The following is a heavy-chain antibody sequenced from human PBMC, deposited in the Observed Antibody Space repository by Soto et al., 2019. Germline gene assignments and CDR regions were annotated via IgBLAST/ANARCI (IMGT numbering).Heavy chain of an antibody. CDR3: AIPYYGSGERSRNGMDV. V-gene: IGHV1-69*02. CDR2: IIPILGIA. J-gene: IGHJ6*02. Sequence: QVQLVQSGAEVKKPGSSVKVSCKASGGTFSSYTISWVRQAPGQGLEWMGRIIPILGIANYAQKFQGRVTMTAXXAXSXXYRELSSLRSEDTAVYYCAIPYYGSGERSRNGMDVWGQGTTVTVSS. CDR1: GGTFSSYT. D-gene: IGHD3-10*01.